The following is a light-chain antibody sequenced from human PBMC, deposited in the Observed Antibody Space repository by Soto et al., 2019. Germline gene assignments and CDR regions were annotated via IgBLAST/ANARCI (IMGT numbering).Light chain of an antibody. CDR3: AAWDDSLNGPV. CDR2: SNN. V-gene: IGLV1-44*01. CDR1: SSNLGSNP. Sequence: QSVLTQPPSASGTPGQRVTISCSGSSSNLGSNPVNWYQQLPGTAPTLLIYSNNQRPSGVPDRFSGSKSGTSASLAISGLQSEVEADYSCAAWDDSLNGPVFGGGTQLTVL. J-gene: IGLJ2*01.